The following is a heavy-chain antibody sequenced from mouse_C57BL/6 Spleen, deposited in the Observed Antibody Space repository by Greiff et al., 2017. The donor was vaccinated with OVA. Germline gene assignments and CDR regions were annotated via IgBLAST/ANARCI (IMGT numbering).Heavy chain of an antibody. CDR2: ISSGSSTI. D-gene: IGHD2-1*01. J-gene: IGHJ1*03. Sequence: EVKVVESGGGLVKPGGSLKLSCAASGFTFSDYGMHWVRQAPEKGLEWVAYISSGSSTIYYADTVKGRFTISRDNAKNTLFLQMTSLRSEDTAMYYCAREIYYGNYWYFDVWGTGTTVTVSS. CDR1: GFTFSDYG. CDR3: AREIYYGNYWYFDV. V-gene: IGHV5-17*01.